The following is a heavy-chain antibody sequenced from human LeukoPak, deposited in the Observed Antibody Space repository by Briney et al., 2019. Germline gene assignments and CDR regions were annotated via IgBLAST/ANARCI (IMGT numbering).Heavy chain of an antibody. CDR1: GFTFSSYP. CDR3: ARGWYSSSSGDY. V-gene: IGHV3-30-3*01. Sequence: GRSLRLSCAASGFTFSSYPMHWVRQAPGKGLEWVAVISYDGSNKYYADSVKGRFTISRDNSKNTLYVQMNSLRAKDTAVYFCARGWYSSSSGDYWGLGTLVTVSS. CDR2: ISYDGSNK. D-gene: IGHD6-6*01. J-gene: IGHJ4*02.